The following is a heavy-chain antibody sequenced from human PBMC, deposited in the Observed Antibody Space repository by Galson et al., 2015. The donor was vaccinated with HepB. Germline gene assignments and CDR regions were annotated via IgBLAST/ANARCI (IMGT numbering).Heavy chain of an antibody. J-gene: IGHJ4*02. CDR2: ISSSSSYI. CDR1: GFTFSRYN. CDR3: ARDDPFITVGGYNFCAY. V-gene: IGHV3-21*06. Sequence: SLRLSCAASGFTFSRYNMNWVRQAPGKGLEWVSSISSSSSYIYYADSVKGRFTISRDNAKNSLYLQMNSLRAEDTAVYYCARDDPFITVGGYNFCAYWGQGTLVTVSS. D-gene: IGHD5-24*01.